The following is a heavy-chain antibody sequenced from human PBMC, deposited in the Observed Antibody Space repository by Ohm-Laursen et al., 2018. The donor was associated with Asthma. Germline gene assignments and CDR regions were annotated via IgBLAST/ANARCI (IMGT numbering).Heavy chain of an antibody. CDR1: GYTFSRYS. J-gene: IGHJ4*02. CDR2: ISTASTFI. CDR3: ARGLSVPGIAVAGLDY. D-gene: IGHD6-19*01. V-gene: IGHV3-21*01. Sequence: SLRLSCTASGYTFSRYSIHWIRQAPGKGLEWVASISTASTFIYYADSVRGRFTTSRDNARNLVFLQMDSLRAEDTAVYYCARGLSVPGIAVAGLDYWGQGTLVTVSS.